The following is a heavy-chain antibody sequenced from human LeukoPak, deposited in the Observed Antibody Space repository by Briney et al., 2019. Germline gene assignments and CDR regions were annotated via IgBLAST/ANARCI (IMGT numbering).Heavy chain of an antibody. CDR3: ARDVTHYYDSSGYYRPNGEFDY. V-gene: IGHV3-30-3*01. J-gene: IGHJ4*02. CDR2: ISYDGSNK. D-gene: IGHD3-22*01. CDR1: GFTFSSYA. Sequence: HPGGSLRLSCAASGFTFSSYAMHWVRQAPGKGLEWVAVISYDGSNKYYADSVKGRFTISRDNSKNTLYLQMNSLRAEDTAVYYCARDVTHYYDSSGYYRPNGEFDYWGQGTLVTVSS.